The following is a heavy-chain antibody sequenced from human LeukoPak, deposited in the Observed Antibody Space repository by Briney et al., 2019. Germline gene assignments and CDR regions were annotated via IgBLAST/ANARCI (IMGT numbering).Heavy chain of an antibody. Sequence: PGGSLRLSCGASGFRFSSYAMSWVRQSPGKGLEWVSAIDNSGDYTYYADSLKGRFTISRDNSKNTLYLQMNGLRAEDTALYYCAKETMAVGGTRDSWGQGTLVIVSS. V-gene: IGHV3-23*01. CDR3: AKETMAVGGTRDS. CDR2: IDNSGDYT. D-gene: IGHD6-19*01. J-gene: IGHJ4*02. CDR1: GFRFSSYA.